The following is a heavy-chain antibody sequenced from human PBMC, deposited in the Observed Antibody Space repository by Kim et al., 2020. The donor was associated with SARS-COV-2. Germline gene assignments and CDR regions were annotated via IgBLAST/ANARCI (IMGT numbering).Heavy chain of an antibody. CDR2: ISAYNGNT. CDR3: ARVGGIAAAEHYYYYGMDV. CDR1: GYTFTSYG. Sequence: ASVKVSCKASGYTFTSYGISWVRQAPGQGLEWMGWISAYNGNTNYAQKLQGRVTMTTDTSTSTAYMELRSLRSDDTAVYYCARVGGIAAAEHYYYYGMDVWGQGTTVTVSS. D-gene: IGHD6-13*01. J-gene: IGHJ6*02. V-gene: IGHV1-18*01.